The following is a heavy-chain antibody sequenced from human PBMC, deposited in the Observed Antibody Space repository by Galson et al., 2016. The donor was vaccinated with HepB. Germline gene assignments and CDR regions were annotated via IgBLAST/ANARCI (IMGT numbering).Heavy chain of an antibody. CDR2: IFSGGST. Sequence: SLRLSCAASGFTVSSTYMSWVRQAPGKGLEWISVIFSGGSTYYADSVKGRFTISRDNSKNTVYLEMNSLRAEDTAVYYCARGGSADCSNGDHWNYGIDVWGQGTTVTVSS. D-gene: IGHD4-11*01. CDR1: GFTVSSTY. V-gene: IGHV3-53*01. CDR3: ARGGSADCSNGDHWNYGIDV. J-gene: IGHJ6*02.